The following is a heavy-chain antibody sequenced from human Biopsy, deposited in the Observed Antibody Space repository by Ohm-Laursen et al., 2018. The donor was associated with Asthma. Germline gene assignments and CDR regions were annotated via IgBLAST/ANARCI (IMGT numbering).Heavy chain of an antibody. Sequence: VKISCKTSGYTFNRYIMHWVRQAPGQRLEWMGLVNTASQDTVYSKKFQGRVSITRDTSASSAYMELSSLNFADTAVYYCARNAGAGTFDFWGQGTLVTVSS. CDR1: GYTFNRYI. CDR3: ARNAGAGTFDF. D-gene: IGHD1-14*01. CDR2: VNTASQDT. V-gene: IGHV1-3*04. J-gene: IGHJ4*02.